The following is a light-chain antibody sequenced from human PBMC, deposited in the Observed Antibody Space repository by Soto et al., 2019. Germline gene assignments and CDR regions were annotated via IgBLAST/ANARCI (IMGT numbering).Light chain of an antibody. CDR2: AAS. CDR1: QRIANW. V-gene: IGKV1-12*01. CDR3: PQASSFPFT. Sequence: DIQMTQSPSSVSASVGDRVTISCRASQRIANWVAWYQQKPGKAPHLLIYAASTLQSGAPSRFRGSGSGTDFIFNISSLQPEASATYYCPQASSFPFTFGPGTKVDV. J-gene: IGKJ3*01.